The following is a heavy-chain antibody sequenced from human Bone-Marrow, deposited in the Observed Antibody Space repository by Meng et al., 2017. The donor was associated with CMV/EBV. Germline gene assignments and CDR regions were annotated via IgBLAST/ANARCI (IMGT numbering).Heavy chain of an antibody. V-gene: IGHV4-34*02. CDR2: INHSGST. CDR3: ARGIRITMVRGARLDY. Sequence: AQSPRWVAGVLQTAGTLSLTCAVYGGSFICYYWSWIRQPPGKWVEWIGEINHSGSTNYNRSLKSRVTISVDTSKNQFSLKLSFVSVAASAVYYCARGIRITMVRGARLDYWGQGTLVTVSS. CDR1: GGSFICYY. J-gene: IGHJ4*02. D-gene: IGHD3-10*01.